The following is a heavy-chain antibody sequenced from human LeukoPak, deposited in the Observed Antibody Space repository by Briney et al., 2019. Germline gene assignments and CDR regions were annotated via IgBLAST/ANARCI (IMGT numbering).Heavy chain of an antibody. CDR3: ARHYDTSGFWYYFDF. J-gene: IGHJ4*02. V-gene: IGHV4-59*08. Sequence: SETLSLTCTVSGGSISSYYWSWIRQPPGKGPEWIGYIYYSGSTNSNPSLKSRVTISVDTSKNQFSLKLSSVTAADPAVYYCARHYDTSGFWYYFDFWGQGTLVTVSS. CDR2: IYYSGST. CDR1: GGSISSYY. D-gene: IGHD3-22*01.